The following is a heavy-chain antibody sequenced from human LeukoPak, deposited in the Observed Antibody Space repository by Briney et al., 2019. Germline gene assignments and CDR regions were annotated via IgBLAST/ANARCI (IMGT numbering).Heavy chain of an antibody. V-gene: IGHV3-7*01. CDR3: ARLRYTYGKNFDY. CDR1: GFTFRAYW. D-gene: IGHD5-18*01. Sequence: HPGGSLRLSCAASGFTFRAYWMSWVRQAPGKGLEWVANINQDGSEKDYVDSVKGRFTISRDNARNSLYLQTNTLRAEDTAVYFCARLRYTYGKNFDYWGQGALVTVSS. J-gene: IGHJ4*02. CDR2: INQDGSEK.